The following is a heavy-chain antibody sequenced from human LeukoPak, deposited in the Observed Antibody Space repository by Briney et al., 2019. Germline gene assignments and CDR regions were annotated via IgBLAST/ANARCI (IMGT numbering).Heavy chain of an antibody. CDR3: ARGGLVVTYNWFDP. CDR2: ISANKGNT. V-gene: IGHV1-18*01. D-gene: IGHD3-22*01. J-gene: IGHJ5*02. CDR1: GYTFTSYG. Sequence: ASVKVSCKASGYTFTSYGISWVRQAPGQGLEWMGWISANKGNTNYAQKLQGRVTMTTDTSTSTAYMELRSLRSVDTAVYYCARGGLVVTYNWFDPWGQGTLVTVSS.